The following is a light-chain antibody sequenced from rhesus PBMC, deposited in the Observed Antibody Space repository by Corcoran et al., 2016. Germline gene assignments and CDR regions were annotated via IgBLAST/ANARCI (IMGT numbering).Light chain of an antibody. J-gene: IGKJ4*01. Sequence: DIQLTQSPSSLSASVGDRVTITCRASQGIRSYLAWYQQKPGKAPKTLLYDTSNLRSGVPSRFSGSGSGTEFTLTISSLQPEDFAVYYCQQRNCYPLTFGGGTKVELK. CDR3: QQRNCYPLT. CDR1: QGIRSY. CDR2: DTS. V-gene: IGKV1-38*01.